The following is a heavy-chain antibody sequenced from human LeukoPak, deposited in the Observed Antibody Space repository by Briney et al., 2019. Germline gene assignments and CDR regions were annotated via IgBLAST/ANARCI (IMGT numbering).Heavy chain of an antibody. D-gene: IGHD3-10*01. CDR1: GYTFTSYG. CDR2: ISAYNGNT. J-gene: IGHJ4*02. CDR3: ARALLWFGDPLQLVY. V-gene: IGHV1-18*01. Sequence: GASVKVSCKASGYTFTSYGISWVRQAPGQGLEWMGWISAYNGNTNYAQKLQGRVTMTTDTSTSTAYMELRSLRSDDTAVYYCARALLWFGDPLQLVYWGQGTLVTVSS.